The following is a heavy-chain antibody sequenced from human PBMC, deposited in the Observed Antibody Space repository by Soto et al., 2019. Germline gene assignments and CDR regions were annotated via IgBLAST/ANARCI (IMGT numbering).Heavy chain of an antibody. D-gene: IGHD3-22*01. CDR1: GFTFSSHT. Sequence: QVQLVESGGGVVQPGRSLRLSCAASGFTFSSHTMHWVRQAPGKGVEWVAVISYDGSNEYYADSVKRRFTISRDNSKNALYLQMNSLRPEDTAVYYCARQLGIVVINSGFDYWGQGSLVTVSS. CDR2: ISYDGSNE. J-gene: IGHJ4*02. V-gene: IGHV3-30-3*01. CDR3: ARQLGIVVINSGFDY.